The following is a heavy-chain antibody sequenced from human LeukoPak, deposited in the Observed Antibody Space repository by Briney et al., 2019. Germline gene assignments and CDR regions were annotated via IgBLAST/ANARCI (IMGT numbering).Heavy chain of an antibody. V-gene: IGHV1-2*02. D-gene: IGHD3-10*01. CDR3: VRGGHAFDI. Sequence: ASVKVSCKASGYTFTGYYIHWVRQAPGQGLEWMGYINTYSGGTNHAQKFQGRVTMSRDTSISTAYMELSRLTSDDTAVYYCVRGGHAFDIWGQGTMVTVSS. CDR1: GYTFTGYY. J-gene: IGHJ3*02. CDR2: INTYSGGT.